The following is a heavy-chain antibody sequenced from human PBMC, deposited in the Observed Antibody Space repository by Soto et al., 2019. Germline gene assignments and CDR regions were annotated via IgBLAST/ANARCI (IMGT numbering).Heavy chain of an antibody. V-gene: IGHV3-74*03. D-gene: IGHD3-9*01. CDR1: GFTFSSYW. CDR3: ARPRTSDWAYDI. J-gene: IGHJ3*02. CDR2: IKTDGTNT. Sequence: EVQLVESGGGLVQPGGSQRLSCAASGFTFSSYWMHWVRKAPGKGLVWVSRIKTDGTNTQYADSVKGRFTISRDNANNMLYLEMNSLRGEDTAVYYCARPRTSDWAYDIWGQGTMVIVSS.